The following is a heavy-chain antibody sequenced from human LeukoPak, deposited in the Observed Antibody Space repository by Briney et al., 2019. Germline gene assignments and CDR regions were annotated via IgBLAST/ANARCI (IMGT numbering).Heavy chain of an antibody. CDR3: ARGPSAGPSP. CDR1: GFTFSTYG. D-gene: IGHD6-13*01. J-gene: IGHJ5*02. CDR2: ISDDGSNK. Sequence: PGGSLRLSCAASGFTFSTYGMHWVRQAPGKGLEWVAVISDDGSNKYYEDSVKGRFIISRDNSRNTVYLQMNSLRAEDTAVYYCARGPSAGPSPWGQGTLVTVSS. V-gene: IGHV3-30*03.